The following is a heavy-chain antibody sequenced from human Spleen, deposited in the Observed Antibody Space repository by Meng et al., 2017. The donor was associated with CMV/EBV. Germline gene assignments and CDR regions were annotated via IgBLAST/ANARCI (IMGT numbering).Heavy chain of an antibody. CDR1: GYTFTNYW. CDR3: ARRTGGMDV. CDR2: IYPRDSNT. J-gene: IGHJ6*02. V-gene: IGHV5-51*01. Sequence: KVSCKGSGYTFTNYWIGWVRQMPGKGLEWMGIIYPRDSNTKYSPSFQGQVTISADKSISTAYLQWSSLKASDTAMYYCARRTGGMDVWGQGTTVTVSS.